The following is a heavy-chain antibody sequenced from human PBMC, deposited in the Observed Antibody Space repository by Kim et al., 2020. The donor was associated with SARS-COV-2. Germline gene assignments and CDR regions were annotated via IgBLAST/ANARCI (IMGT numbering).Heavy chain of an antibody. D-gene: IGHD1-26*01. Sequence: GGSLRLSCAASGFTFSSYGMHWVRQAPGKGLEWVAVISYDGSNKYYADSVKGRFTISRDNSKNTLYLQMNSLRAEDTAVYYCAKGDGGLKWELLWLSYLDYWGQGTLVTVSS. CDR1: GFTFSSYG. CDR3: AKGDGGLKWELLWLSYLDY. J-gene: IGHJ4*02. V-gene: IGHV3-30*18. CDR2: ISYDGSNK.